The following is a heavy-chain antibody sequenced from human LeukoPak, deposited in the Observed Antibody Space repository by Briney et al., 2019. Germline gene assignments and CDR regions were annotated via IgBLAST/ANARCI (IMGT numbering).Heavy chain of an antibody. J-gene: IGHJ5*02. D-gene: IGHD4-23*01. V-gene: IGHV4-39*07. CDR1: GGSISSNSYY. CDR3: AREGLDYGGTLNWFDP. CDR2: IYYSGTT. Sequence: SETLSLTCTVSGGSISSNSYYWGWIRQPPGKGLEWIGSIYYSGTTYYNPSLKSRVTISVDTSKNQFSLKLSSLTAADTAVYYCAREGLDYGGTLNWFDPWGQGTLVTVSS.